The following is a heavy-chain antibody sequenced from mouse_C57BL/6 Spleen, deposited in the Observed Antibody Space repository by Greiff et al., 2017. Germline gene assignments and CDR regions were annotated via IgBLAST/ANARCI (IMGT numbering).Heavy chain of an antibody. J-gene: IGHJ2*01. CDR3: ARSITTVVAPDY. Sequence: VKLMASGPELVKPGASVKISCKASGYAFSSYWMNWVKQRPGQGLEWIGRIYPGDGDTNYTGKFKGKATLTADKSSSTAYMQLSSLTSEDSAVYFCARSITTVVAPDYWGQGTTLTVSS. CDR2: IYPGDGDT. D-gene: IGHD1-1*01. V-gene: IGHV1-82*01. CDR1: GYAFSSYW.